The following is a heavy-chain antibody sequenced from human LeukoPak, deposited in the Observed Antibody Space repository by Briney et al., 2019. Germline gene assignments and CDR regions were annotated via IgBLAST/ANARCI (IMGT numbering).Heavy chain of an antibody. Sequence: PSETLSLTCAVYGGSFSGYYWSWIRQPPGKGLEWIGEINHSGSTNYNPSLKSRVTISVDTSKNQFSLKLSSVTAADTAVYYCARGYCSGGSCSHFDYWGQGTLATVSS. J-gene: IGHJ4*02. CDR1: GGSFSGYY. D-gene: IGHD2-15*01. CDR3: ARGYCSGGSCSHFDY. CDR2: INHSGST. V-gene: IGHV4-34*01.